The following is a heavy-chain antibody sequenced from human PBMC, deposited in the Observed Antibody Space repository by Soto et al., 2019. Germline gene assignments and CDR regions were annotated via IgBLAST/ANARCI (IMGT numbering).Heavy chain of an antibody. Sequence: PSETLSLTCAVSGGSISGSNWWSWVRQPPGKGLEWIGEIYHSGSTNYNPSLKSRVTISVDKSKNQFSLKLSSVTAEDTAVYYCARGYCSSTSCPLGDDWFDPWGQGTLVTVPS. J-gene: IGHJ5*02. CDR2: IYHSGST. CDR3: ARGYCSSTSCPLGDDWFDP. V-gene: IGHV4-4*02. D-gene: IGHD2-2*01. CDR1: GGSISGSNW.